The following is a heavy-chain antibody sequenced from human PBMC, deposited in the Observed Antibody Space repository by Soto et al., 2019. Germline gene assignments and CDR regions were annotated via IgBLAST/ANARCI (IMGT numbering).Heavy chain of an antibody. V-gene: IGHV4-39*01. D-gene: IGHD6-19*01. CDR1: GGSISSRSYY. J-gene: IGHJ4*02. CDR2: IYYSGST. Sequence: PSETLSLTCTVSGGSISSRSYYWGWIRQPPGKGLEWIGSIYYSGSTYYNPSLKSRVTIAVDTSKNRISLKLSSVTAADTAVYYCARHPSAYSSGWSPPGNYFDYWGQGTRVTVSS. CDR3: ARHPSAYSSGWSPPGNYFDY.